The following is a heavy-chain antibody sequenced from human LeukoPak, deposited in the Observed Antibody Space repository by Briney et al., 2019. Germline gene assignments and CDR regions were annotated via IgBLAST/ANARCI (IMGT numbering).Heavy chain of an antibody. J-gene: IGHJ5*02. Sequence: ASVKVSCKASVYTFTGYYMHWVRHAPGQGLEWMGWINPNSGGTNYGQKFQGRVTMTRDTSISTAYMELSRLRSDAKAVYYCARIRITMVRGVIPPNWFDPWGQGTLVTVSS. CDR3: ARIRITMVRGVIPPNWFDP. CDR2: INPNSGGT. D-gene: IGHD3-10*01. CDR1: VYTFTGYY. V-gene: IGHV1-2*02.